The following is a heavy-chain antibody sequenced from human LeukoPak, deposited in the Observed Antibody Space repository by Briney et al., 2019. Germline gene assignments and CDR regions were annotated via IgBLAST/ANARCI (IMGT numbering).Heavy chain of an antibody. CDR3: ARDADASAFYWYFDL. CDR1: GFTFSSYA. D-gene: IGHD2-8*01. Sequence: GGSLRLSCAASGFTFSSYAMSWVRQAPGKGLELVALMWSDGSKTSYADSVKGRFTISRDISRNTLYLQMNSLRAEDTALYYCARDADASAFYWYFDLWGRGTLVTVSS. V-gene: IGHV3-33*08. J-gene: IGHJ2*01. CDR2: MWSDGSKT.